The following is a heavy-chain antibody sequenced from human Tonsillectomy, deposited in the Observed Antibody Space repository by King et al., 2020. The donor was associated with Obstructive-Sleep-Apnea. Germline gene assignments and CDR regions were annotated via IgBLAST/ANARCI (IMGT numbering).Heavy chain of an antibody. CDR3: ARDDYDILTGYYGGY. V-gene: IGHV4-38-2*02. J-gene: IGHJ4*02. CDR2: IYHSGST. D-gene: IGHD3-9*01. CDR1: GYSISSGYY. Sequence: QLQESGPGLVKPSETLSLTCTVSGYSISSGYYWGWIRQPPGKGLEWIGNIYHSGSTYYNPSLKSRVTISVDTSKNQFSLKLSSVTAADTAVYYCARDDYDILTGYYGGYWGQGTLVTVSS.